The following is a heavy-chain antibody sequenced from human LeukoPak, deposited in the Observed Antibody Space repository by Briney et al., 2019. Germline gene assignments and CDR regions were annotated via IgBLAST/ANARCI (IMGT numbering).Heavy chain of an antibody. CDR2: IRSRPSTI. V-gene: IGHV3-48*01. Sequence: PGGSLRLSCAASGFTFTSYSMNWVRQAPGKGLEWVSYIRSRPSTIYYADSVKGRFTISRDDAKNSLYLQMNSLRAEDTAIYYCVRDHHWGFDSWGQGTRVTVSS. J-gene: IGHJ4*02. D-gene: IGHD7-27*01. CDR1: GFTFTSYS. CDR3: VRDHHWGFDS.